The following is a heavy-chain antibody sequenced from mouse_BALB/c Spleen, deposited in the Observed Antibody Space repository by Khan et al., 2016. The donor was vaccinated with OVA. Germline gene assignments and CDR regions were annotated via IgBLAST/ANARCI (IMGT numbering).Heavy chain of an antibody. CDR1: GFTFSSYG. D-gene: IGHD1-1*01. Sequence: EVELVESGGGLVQPGGSRKLSCAASGFTFSSYGVHWVRQAPERGLEWVAYISGDSTTIYYADTVKGRFTISRDNPKNTLFLQMPSLMYEDTAKYYCVISYFYGYYFGSWGPGATLTVS. CDR2: ISGDSTTI. J-gene: IGHJ2*01. V-gene: IGHV5-17*02. CDR3: VISYFYGYYFGS.